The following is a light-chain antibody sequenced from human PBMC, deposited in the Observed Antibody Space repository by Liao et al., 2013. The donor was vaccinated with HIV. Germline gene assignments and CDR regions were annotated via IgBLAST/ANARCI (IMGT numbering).Light chain of an antibody. CDR2: QDS. Sequence: SYELTQPPSVSVSPGQTASITCSGDTLGDKSPSWYQQKPGQSPVLVISQDSKRPSGIPERFSGSSSGTTVTLTISGVQAEDEADYYCQSADSSGTYRVFGGGTTLTVL. V-gene: IGLV3-25*03. CDR3: QSADSSGTYRV. J-gene: IGLJ3*02. CDR1: TLGDKS.